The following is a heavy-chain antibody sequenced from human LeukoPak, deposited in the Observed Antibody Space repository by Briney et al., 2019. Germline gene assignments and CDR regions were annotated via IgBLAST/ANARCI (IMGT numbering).Heavy chain of an antibody. V-gene: IGHV3-33*01. J-gene: IGHJ4*02. CDR3: AGAAAGLNYFDY. CDR2: IWYDGSNK. CDR1: GFTFSSYG. D-gene: IGHD6-13*01. Sequence: GGSLRLSCAASGFTFSSYGMHWVRQAPGKGLEWVAVIWYDGSNKYYADSVKGRFTISRDNSKNTPYLQMNSLRAEDTAVYYCAGAAAGLNYFDYWGQGTLVTVSS.